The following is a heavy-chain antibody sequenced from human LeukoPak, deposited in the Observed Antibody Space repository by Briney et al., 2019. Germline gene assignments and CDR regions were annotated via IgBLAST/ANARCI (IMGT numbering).Heavy chain of an antibody. V-gene: IGHV4-34*01. Sequence: SETLSLTCAVYGGSFSGYYWSWIRQPPGKGLEWIGTISHSGSTYYNPSLKSRVTISVDTSKDQFSLNLRSVIATDTAVYYCARFHSYWGQGTLVTVSS. J-gene: IGHJ4*02. CDR1: GGSFSGYY. CDR3: ARFHSY. CDR2: ISHSGST.